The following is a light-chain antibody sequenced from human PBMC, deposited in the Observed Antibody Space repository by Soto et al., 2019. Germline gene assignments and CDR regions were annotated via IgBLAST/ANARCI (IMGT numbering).Light chain of an antibody. J-gene: IGLJ2*01. Sequence: QSVLTQPASVSGSPGQSITISCTGSSSDVGLYNYVSWYQQHPGKAPKLMIYDVNDRPSGVSDRFSGSKSGNTASLTISGLQADDEADYFCSSYTSVTTHVVFGGGTKLTVL. CDR1: SSDVGLYNY. CDR3: SSYTSVTTHVV. CDR2: DVN. V-gene: IGLV2-14*03.